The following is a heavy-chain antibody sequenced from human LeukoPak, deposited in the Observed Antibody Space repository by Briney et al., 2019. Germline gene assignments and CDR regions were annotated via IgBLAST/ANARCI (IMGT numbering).Heavy chain of an antibody. J-gene: IGHJ4*02. D-gene: IGHD2-2*03. CDR1: GFTFSSYA. Sequence: GGSLRLSCAASGFTFSSYAMSWVRQAPGKGLEWVSAISGSGGSTYYADPVKGRFTISRDNSKNTLYLQMNSLRAEDTAVYYCAKYLGYCSSTSCYISHPFDYWGQGTLVTVSS. CDR3: AKYLGYCSSTSCYISHPFDY. CDR2: ISGSGGST. V-gene: IGHV3-23*01.